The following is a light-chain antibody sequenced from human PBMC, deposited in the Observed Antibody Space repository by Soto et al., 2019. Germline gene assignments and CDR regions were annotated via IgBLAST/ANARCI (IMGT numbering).Light chain of an antibody. CDR3: QVWDSSSDHRVV. J-gene: IGLJ2*01. CDR2: YDS. V-gene: IGLV3-21*04. Sequence: SSELTQPPSVSVAPGKTARITCGGNNIGSKSVHWYQQKPGQAPVLVIYYDSDRPSGIPERFSGSNSGNTATLTISRGEAGDEADYYCQVWDSSSDHRVVFGGGTKLTVL. CDR1: NIGSKS.